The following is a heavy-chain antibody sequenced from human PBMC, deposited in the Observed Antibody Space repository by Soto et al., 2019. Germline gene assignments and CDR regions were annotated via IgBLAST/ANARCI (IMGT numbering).Heavy chain of an antibody. D-gene: IGHD5-18*01. CDR3: ARVPLEMVTTTDYYNYGMDV. CDR2: IIPIFGTA. Sequence: QVQLVQSGTEVKKPGSSVKVSCKASGGTFSSYAINWVRQAPGQGLEWMGGIIPIFGTANYAQKFQGRVTITADESTSTAYMELSSLRSEDTAVYYYARVPLEMVTTTDYYNYGMDVWGQGTTVTVSS. J-gene: IGHJ6*02. V-gene: IGHV1-69*12. CDR1: GGTFSSYA.